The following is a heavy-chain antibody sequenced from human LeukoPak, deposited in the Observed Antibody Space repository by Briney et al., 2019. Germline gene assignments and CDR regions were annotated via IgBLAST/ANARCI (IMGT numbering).Heavy chain of an antibody. D-gene: IGHD2-2*01. CDR3: TREGRYCSSTSCYVCLDF. V-gene: IGHV3-72*01. Sequence: VGSLRLSCAASGFTFSDHYMDWVRQAPGKGLEWVGRIKNKANSYTTEYAASVKGRFTVSRDDSKNALYLQMNSLKTEDTAVYYCTREGRYCSSTSCYVCLDFWGQGTLVTVTS. CDR1: GFTFSDHY. CDR2: IKNKANSYTT. J-gene: IGHJ4*02.